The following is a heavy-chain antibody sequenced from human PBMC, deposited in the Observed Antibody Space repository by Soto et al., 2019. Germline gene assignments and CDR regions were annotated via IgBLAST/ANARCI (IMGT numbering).Heavy chain of an antibody. D-gene: IGHD2-2*03. J-gene: IGHJ6*03. CDR1: GGSISSSSYY. Sequence: SETLSLTCTVSGGSISSSSYYWGWIRQPPGKGLEWIGSIYYSGSTYYNPSLKSRVTISVDTSKNQFSLKLSSVAAADTAVYYCARLGGYCSSTSCYALTNYYYYYMDVWGKGTTVTVSS. V-gene: IGHV4-39*01. CDR3: ARLGGYCSSTSCYALTNYYYYYMDV. CDR2: IYYSGST.